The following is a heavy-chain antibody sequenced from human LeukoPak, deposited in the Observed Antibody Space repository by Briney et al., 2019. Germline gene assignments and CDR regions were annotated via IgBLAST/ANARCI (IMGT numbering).Heavy chain of an antibody. V-gene: IGHV3-23*01. D-gene: IGHD4-17*01. CDR2: ISGSGGST. CDR1: GFTFSSYG. J-gene: IGHJ6*03. Sequence: GGPLRLSCAASGFTFSSYGMSWVRQAPGKGLEWVSAISGSGGSTYYADSVKGRFTISRDNSKNTLYLQMNSLRAEDTAVYYCAKEAHGDYVYYYYYMDVWGKGTTVTVSS. CDR3: AKEAHGDYVYYYYYMDV.